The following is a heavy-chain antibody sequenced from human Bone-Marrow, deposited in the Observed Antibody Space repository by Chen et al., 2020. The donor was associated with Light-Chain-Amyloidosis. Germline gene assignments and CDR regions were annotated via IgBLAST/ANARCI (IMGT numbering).Heavy chain of an antibody. V-gene: IGHV1-69*01. CDR3: ARPDLGIVGATMAYYYGMDV. D-gene: IGHD1-26*01. CDR1: GGTFSSYA. J-gene: IGHJ6*02. CDR2: IIPIFGTA. Sequence: QVQLVQSGAEVKKPGSSVKVSCKASGGTFSSYAISWVRQAPGQGLEWMGGIIPIFGTANYAQKFQGRVTITADESTSTAYMELSSLRSEDTAVYYCARPDLGIVGATMAYYYGMDVCGQGTTVTVSS.